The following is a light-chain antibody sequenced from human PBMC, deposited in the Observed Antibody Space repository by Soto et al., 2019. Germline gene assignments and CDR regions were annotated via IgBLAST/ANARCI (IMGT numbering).Light chain of an antibody. CDR3: CSYAGTYTHVV. CDR2: DVI. V-gene: IGLV2-11*01. J-gene: IGLJ2*01. CDR1: SSDVGGYNY. Sequence: QSVLTQPRSVSGSPGQSVTISCTGTSSDVGGYNYVSWYQRHPDKAPKLIIYDVIRRPSGVPERFSGSTSGNTASLTITGLQADDKADYFCCSYAGTYTHVVFGGGTKLTVL.